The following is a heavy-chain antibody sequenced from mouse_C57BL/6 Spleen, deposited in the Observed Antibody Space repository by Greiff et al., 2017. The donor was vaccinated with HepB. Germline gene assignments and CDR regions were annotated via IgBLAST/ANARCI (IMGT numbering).Heavy chain of an antibody. J-gene: IGHJ4*01. D-gene: IGHD3-2*02. V-gene: IGHV3-1*01. CDR2: ISYSGST. CDR1: GYSITSGYD. CDR3: ARAAQATSYAMDY. Sequence: EVQLVESGPGMVKPSQSLSLTCTVTGYSITSGYDWHWIRHFPGNKLEWMGYISYSGSTNYNPSLKSRISITHDTSKNHFFLKLNSVTTEDTATYYCARAAQATSYAMDYWGQGTSVTVSS.